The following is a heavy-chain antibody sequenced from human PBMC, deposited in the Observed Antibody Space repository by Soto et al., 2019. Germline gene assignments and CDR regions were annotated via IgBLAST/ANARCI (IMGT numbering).Heavy chain of an antibody. D-gene: IGHD3-3*02. Sequence: GGSLRLSCAASGFTFSSYWMSWVRQAPGKGLEWVANIKQDGSEKYYVDSVKGRFTISRDNAKNSLYLQMNSLRAEDTAVYYCARSPALISNYFDYWGQGTLVTVSS. J-gene: IGHJ4*02. CDR1: GFTFSSYW. CDR3: ARSPALISNYFDY. CDR2: IKQDGSEK. V-gene: IGHV3-7*03.